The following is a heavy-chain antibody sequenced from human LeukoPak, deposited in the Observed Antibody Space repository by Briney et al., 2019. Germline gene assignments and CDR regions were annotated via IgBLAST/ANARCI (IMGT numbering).Heavy chain of an antibody. V-gene: IGHV3-53*01. J-gene: IGHJ2*01. D-gene: IGHD3-10*01. CDR1: GFSVSTNY. CDR3: ARVGDHYHWYLDV. Sequence: GGSLTLSCEGSGFSVSTNYMNWVRQAPGKGLEWVSILYSGGSTYYADSVQGRFTVSRDSSKNTPYLHMNSLRAEDTAVYYCARVGDHYHWYLDVWGRGTLVTASS. CDR2: LYSGGST.